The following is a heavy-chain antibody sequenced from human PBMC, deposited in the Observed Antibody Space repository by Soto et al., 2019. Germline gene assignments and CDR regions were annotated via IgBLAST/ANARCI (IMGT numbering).Heavy chain of an antibody. J-gene: IGHJ6*02. D-gene: IGHD3-3*01. CDR2: IVVGSGNT. CDR3: AADQIGNYDFWSGYGGMDV. CDR1: GFTFTSSA. Sequence: SVKVSCKASGFTFTSSAVQRVRQARGQRLEWIGWIVVGSGNTNYAQKFQERVTITRDMSTSTAYMELSSLRSEDTAVYYCAADQIGNYDFWSGYGGMDVWGQGTTVTVSS. V-gene: IGHV1-58*01.